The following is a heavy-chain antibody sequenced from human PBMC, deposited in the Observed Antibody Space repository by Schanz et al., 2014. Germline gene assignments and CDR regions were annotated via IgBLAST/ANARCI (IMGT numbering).Heavy chain of an antibody. CDR3: VRLDVHDY. J-gene: IGHJ4*02. D-gene: IGHD3-16*01. CDR2: ITNKPNNYNT. V-gene: IGHV3-72*01. Sequence: EVQLVESGGGMVQLGGSLRLSCAASGFTFSDHYMDWVRQAPGKGLEWVGRITNKPNNYNTEYAASVKGRFTISRDDSRNSLYLQMSSLKTEDTAVYYCVRLDVHDYWGQGTLVTVSA. CDR1: GFTFSDHY.